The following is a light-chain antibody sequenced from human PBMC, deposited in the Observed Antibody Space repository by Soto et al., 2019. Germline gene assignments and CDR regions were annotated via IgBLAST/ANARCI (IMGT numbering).Light chain of an antibody. V-gene: IGKV3-11*01. CDR2: DAS. J-gene: IGKJ5*01. CDR1: QSVSSY. Sequence: EIVLTQSAGAVSLSPGERATLSCRASQSVSSYLAWYQQKPGQAPRLLIYDASNRAAGIPARFSGSGSGTDFTLTISSLEPEDFAVYYCQQRSNWLPITFGQGTRLEIK. CDR3: QQRSNWLPIT.